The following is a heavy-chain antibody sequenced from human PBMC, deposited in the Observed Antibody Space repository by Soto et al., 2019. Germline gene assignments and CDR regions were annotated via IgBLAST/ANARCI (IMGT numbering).Heavy chain of an antibody. D-gene: IGHD6-13*01. J-gene: IGHJ4*02. CDR1: GGSMIAYY. CDR3: ARVRGASGKRYFDY. Sequence: SETLSLTCPVSGGSMIAYYWNWMRQPPGKGLQWIGYTYYSGSTTYNPSLKSRVTISVDSAKNQFSLKLDSVTPADTAVYYCARVRGASGKRYFDYWGPGDLVTVSS. V-gene: IGHV4-59*01. CDR2: TYYSGST.